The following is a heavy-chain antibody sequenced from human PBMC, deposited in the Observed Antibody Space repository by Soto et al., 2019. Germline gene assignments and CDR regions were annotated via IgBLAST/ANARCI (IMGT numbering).Heavy chain of an antibody. CDR3: ARLVTRVTPPDY. D-gene: IGHD4-17*01. CDR2: IYPDDSDT. J-gene: IGHJ4*01. V-gene: IGHV5-51*01. CDR1: GYTFGSYW. Sequence: GASQKISCKGSGYTFGSYWICGGRQMHGKGLEWMGIIYPDDSDTRYSPAFQGQDTISADKSISTAYLQWRSLKASDTAMYYCARLVTRVTPPDYWGQGTLVTVSS.